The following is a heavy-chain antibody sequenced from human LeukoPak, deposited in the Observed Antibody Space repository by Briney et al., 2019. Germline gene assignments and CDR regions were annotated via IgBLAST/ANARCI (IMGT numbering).Heavy chain of an antibody. CDR3: AGDKGTSGRNEIFHFDI. Sequence: GASVKVSFKASGGTFSNYAISWVRQAPGQGPEWMGRIIPVVGTPNYAQKFRVRVTISADRSTGTSYLELSSLTSEDTAVYYCAGDKGTSGRNEIFHFDIWGQGTLVTVSS. V-gene: IGHV1-69*04. D-gene: IGHD1-1*01. CDR2: IIPVVGTP. CDR1: GGTFSNYA. J-gene: IGHJ4*02.